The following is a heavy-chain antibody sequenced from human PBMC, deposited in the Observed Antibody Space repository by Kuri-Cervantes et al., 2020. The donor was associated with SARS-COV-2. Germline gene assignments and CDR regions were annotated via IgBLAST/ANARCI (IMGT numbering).Heavy chain of an antibody. V-gene: IGHV3-48*01. Sequence: GESLKISCVGSGFSFNHYSMNWVRQAPGKGLEWIAYITSFSGSIYYADSVKGRFTISRDNAERSLFLQMNDLRADDTAVYYCAREIVVVPTTVRGSYHYYAMDVWGRGTTVTVSS. CDR3: AREIVVVPTTVRGSYHYYAMDV. J-gene: IGHJ6*02. D-gene: IGHD2-2*01. CDR1: GFSFNHYS. CDR2: ITSFSGSI.